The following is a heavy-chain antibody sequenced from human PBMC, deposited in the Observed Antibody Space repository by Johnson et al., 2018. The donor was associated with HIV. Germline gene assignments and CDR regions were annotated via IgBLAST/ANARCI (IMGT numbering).Heavy chain of an antibody. CDR1: GFTFSNAW. V-gene: IGHV3-30-3*01. CDR2: ISYDGSNK. CDR3: AGGRIGAFDI. Sequence: QVQLVESGGGVVQPGRSLRLSCAASGFTFSNAWMSWVRQAPGKGLEWVALISYDGSNKYYADSVKGRFTISRDNAKNSLYLQMNSLRAEDTALYYCAGGRIGAFDIWGQGTMVTVSS. J-gene: IGHJ3*02. D-gene: IGHD2-15*01.